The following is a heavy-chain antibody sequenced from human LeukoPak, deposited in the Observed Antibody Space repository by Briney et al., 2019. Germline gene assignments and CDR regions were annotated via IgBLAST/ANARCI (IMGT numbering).Heavy chain of an antibody. CDR1: GASMSSGSYY. CDR3: ARGGSTSYPPDAFDV. J-gene: IGHJ3*01. CDR2: IHTSGTT. V-gene: IGHV4-61*02. D-gene: IGHD6-13*01. Sequence: SQTLSLTCTVSGASMSSGSYYWSWVRQSAGKGLQWIGRIHTSGTTTYNPSLKSRVSISIDTSNNYLSLKLSSVTAADTAVYYCARGGSTSYPPDAFDVWGQGTLVTVSS.